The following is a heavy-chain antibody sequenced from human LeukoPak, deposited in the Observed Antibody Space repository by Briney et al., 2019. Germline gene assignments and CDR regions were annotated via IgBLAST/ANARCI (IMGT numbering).Heavy chain of an antibody. CDR1: GGSISSGGYY. D-gene: IGHD6-19*01. V-gene: IGHV4-31*03. J-gene: IGHJ5*02. CDR3: ATEQWRDTNWFDP. Sequence: SQTLSLTCTVSGGSISSGGYYWSWIRQHPGKGLEWIGYIYYGGSTYYNPSLKSRVTISVDTSKNQFSLKLSSVTAADTAVYYCATEQWRDTNWFDPWGQGTLVTVSS. CDR2: IYYGGST.